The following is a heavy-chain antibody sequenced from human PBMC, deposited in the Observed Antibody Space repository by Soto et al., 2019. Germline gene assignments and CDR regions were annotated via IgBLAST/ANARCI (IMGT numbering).Heavy chain of an antibody. D-gene: IGHD1-1*01. J-gene: IGHJ3*02. Sequence: PSETLSLTCTVSGASIRSYYWSWIRQPPGKGLEWIGYIYYSGSTNYNPSLKSRVTISVDASKNQFSLKLSSVTAADTAVYYCARQWGTDAFDIWGQGTMVTVS. V-gene: IGHV4-59*08. CDR3: ARQWGTDAFDI. CDR2: IYYSGST. CDR1: GASIRSYY.